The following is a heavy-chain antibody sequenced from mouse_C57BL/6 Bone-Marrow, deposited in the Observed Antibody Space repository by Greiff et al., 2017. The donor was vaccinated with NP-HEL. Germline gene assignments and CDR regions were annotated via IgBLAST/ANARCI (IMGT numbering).Heavy chain of an antibody. CDR1: GFTFSDYY. D-gene: IGHD2-4*01. J-gene: IGHJ3*01. Sequence: DVHLVESGGGLVQPGGSLKLSCAASGFTFSDYYMYWVRQTPEKRLEWVAYISNGGGSTYYPDTVKGRFTISRDNAKNTLYLQMSRLKSEDTAMYYCARHGYDYDGFACWGQGTLVTVSA. CDR3: ARHGYDYDGFAC. V-gene: IGHV5-12*01. CDR2: ISNGGGST.